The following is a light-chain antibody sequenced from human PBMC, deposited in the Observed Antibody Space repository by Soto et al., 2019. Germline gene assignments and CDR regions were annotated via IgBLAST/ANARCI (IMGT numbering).Light chain of an antibody. V-gene: IGKV3-20*01. CDR3: QRYGNSYT. CDR2: GAS. J-gene: IGKJ2*01. CDR1: QSVSTSF. Sequence: EIVLTQSPGTLSLSPGERATLSCRASQSVSTSFLAWYRQKPGQAPRLLIYGASVRAPGIPDRFSGSGSGRDFTLTISRLEREDFGVYYCQRYGNSYTFGQGTKLEIK.